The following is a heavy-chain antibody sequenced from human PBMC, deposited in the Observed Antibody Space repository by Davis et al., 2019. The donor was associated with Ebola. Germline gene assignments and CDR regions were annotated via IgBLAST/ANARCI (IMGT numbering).Heavy chain of an antibody. J-gene: IGHJ5*02. V-gene: IGHV1-8*01. CDR1: GYTFTSYD. Sequence: AASVKVSCKASGYTFTSYDINWVRQATGQGLEWMGWMNPNSGNTGYEQKFQGRLAMTRDTSISTAYMELSSLRSEDSAVYYCVRDYNGSWFGWFDPWGQGTLVTVSS. D-gene: IGHD6-13*01. CDR2: MNPNSGNT. CDR3: VRDYNGSWFGWFDP.